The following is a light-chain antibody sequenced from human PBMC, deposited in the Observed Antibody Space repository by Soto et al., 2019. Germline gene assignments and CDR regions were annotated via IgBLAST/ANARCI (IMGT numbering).Light chain of an antibody. CDR1: QSVSTR. CDR3: QQYHNWPVT. V-gene: IGKV3-15*01. Sequence: EIVMKQSPATLSVSPGERVTFSCRASQSVSTRLAWYQHKPGQAPRLLISGASTGATGIPPRFSGSGSGTDFTLTVNSLQSEDIAVYYCQQYHNWPVTFGGGTKVDI. CDR2: GAS. J-gene: IGKJ4*01.